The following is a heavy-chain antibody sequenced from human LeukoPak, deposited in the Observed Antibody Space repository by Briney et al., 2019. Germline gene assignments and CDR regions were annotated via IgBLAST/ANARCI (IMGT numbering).Heavy chain of an antibody. CDR1: GFTFSSHW. Sequence: PGGSLRLSCAASGFTFSSHWLSWVRQAPGKGLEWVSYISSSSSTIYYADSVKGRFTISRDNAKNSLYLQMNSLRAEDTAVYYCARDPKHGDSFYHYYGMDVWGQGTTVTVSS. CDR2: ISSSSSTI. V-gene: IGHV3-48*04. CDR3: ARDPKHGDSFYHYYGMDV. J-gene: IGHJ6*02. D-gene: IGHD4-17*01.